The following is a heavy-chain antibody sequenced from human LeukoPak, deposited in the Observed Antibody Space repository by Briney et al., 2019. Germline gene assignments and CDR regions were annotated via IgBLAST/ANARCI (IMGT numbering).Heavy chain of an antibody. CDR3: AKSTGRLPIKSYLDS. V-gene: IGHV3-23*01. CDR2: ISNSGGTT. J-gene: IGHJ4*02. CDR1: GFAFINYA. Sequence: PGGSLRLSCAASGFAFINYAVTWVRQAPGKGLEWVSAISNSGGTTYYADSVKGRFTMSRDNSKNTVDLQMNSLRAEDTAEYYCAKSTGRLPIKSYLDSWGQGTLVTVSS. D-gene: IGHD3-16*01.